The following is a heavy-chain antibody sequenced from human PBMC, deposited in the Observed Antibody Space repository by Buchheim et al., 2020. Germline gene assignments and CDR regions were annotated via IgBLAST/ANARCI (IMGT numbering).Heavy chain of an antibody. D-gene: IGHD1-26*01. CDR2: ISYDGSNK. Sequence: QVQLVESGGGVVQPGRSLRLSCAASGSTFSSYGMHWVRQAPGKGLEWVAVISYDGSNKYYADSVKGRFTISRDNSKNTLYLQMNSLRAEDTAVYYCAKLGVGATDFDYWGQGTL. CDR1: GSTFSSYG. V-gene: IGHV3-30*18. J-gene: IGHJ4*02. CDR3: AKLGVGATDFDY.